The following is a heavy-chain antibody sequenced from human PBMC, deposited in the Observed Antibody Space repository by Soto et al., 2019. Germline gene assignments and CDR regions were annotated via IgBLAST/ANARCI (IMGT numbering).Heavy chain of an antibody. J-gene: IGHJ4*02. CDR1: GYTFTSSD. D-gene: IGHD6-19*01. CDR2: MDPNSGDT. Sequence: QVQLLQSGAEVKKPGASVTVSCKTSGYTFTSSDINWVRQATGQGLEWMGWMDPNSGDTGYALKFQGRVTMTRNTSISTAYMELSSLRSEDTAVYYCSRGPFFACSDHRCDSWWGQGTLVTVSS. CDR3: SRGPFFACSDHRCDSW. V-gene: IGHV1-8*01.